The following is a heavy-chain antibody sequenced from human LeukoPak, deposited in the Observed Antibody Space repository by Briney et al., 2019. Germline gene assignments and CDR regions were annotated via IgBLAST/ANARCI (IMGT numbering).Heavy chain of an antibody. CDR3: ARDLDY. CDR2: INHSGST. CDR1: GFTFSSYW. Sequence: PGGSLRLSCAASGFTFSSYWVSWVRQAPGKGLEWIGEINHSGSTNYNPSLKSRVTISVDTSKNQFSLKLSSVTAADTAVYYCARDLDYWGQGTLVTVSS. J-gene: IGHJ4*02. V-gene: IGHV4-34*01.